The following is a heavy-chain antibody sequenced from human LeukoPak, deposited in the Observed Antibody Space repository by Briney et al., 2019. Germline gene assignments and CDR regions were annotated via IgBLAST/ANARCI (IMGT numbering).Heavy chain of an antibody. CDR1: GFTFSSYD. J-gene: IGHJ4*02. D-gene: IGHD3-16*01. V-gene: IGHV3-13*01. CDR2: IGTAGDT. CDR3: ARGGDYHQCDY. Sequence: GGSLRLSCAASGFTFSSYDMHWVRQATGKGLEWVSAIGTAGDTYYPGSVKGRFTISRENAKNSLYLQMNSLRAGDTAVYYCARGGDYHQCDYWGQGTLVTVSS.